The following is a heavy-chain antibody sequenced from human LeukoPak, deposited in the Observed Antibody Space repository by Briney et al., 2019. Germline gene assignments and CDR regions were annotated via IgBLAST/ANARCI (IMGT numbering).Heavy chain of an antibody. V-gene: IGHV4-4*07. J-gene: IGHJ6*03. CDR3: ARVGAAAGTYYYYYMDV. CDR1: GGSISSYY. Sequence: SETLSLTCTVSGGSISSYYWSWIRQPAGKGLEWIGRIYTSGSTNYNPPLKSRVTMSVDTSKNQFSLKLSSVTAADTAVYYCARVGAAAGTYYYYYMDVWGKGTTVTVSS. CDR2: IYTSGST. D-gene: IGHD6-13*01.